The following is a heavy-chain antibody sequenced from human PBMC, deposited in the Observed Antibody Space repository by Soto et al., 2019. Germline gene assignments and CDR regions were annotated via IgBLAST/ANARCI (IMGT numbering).Heavy chain of an antibody. CDR3: ARASCSSTSCLQYYFDY. V-gene: IGHV4-34*01. D-gene: IGHD2-2*01. CDR2: INHSGST. Sequence: PSETLSLTCAVYGGSFSGYYWSWIRQPPGKGLEWIGEINHSGSTNYNPSLKSRVTISVDTSKNQFSLKLSSVTAADTAVYYCARASCSSTSCLQYYFDYWGQGTLVTVSS. CDR1: GGSFSGYY. J-gene: IGHJ4*02.